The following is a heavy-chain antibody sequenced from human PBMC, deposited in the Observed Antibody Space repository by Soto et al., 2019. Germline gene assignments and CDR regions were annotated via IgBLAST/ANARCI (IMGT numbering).Heavy chain of an antibody. Sequence: GGSLRLSCAASGFTFSSYAMSWVRQAPGKGLEWVSAISGSGGSTYYADSVKGRFTISRDNSKNTLYLQMNSLRAEDTAVYYCAKARGGNSGYEHFDYWGQGTLVTVSS. CDR3: AKARGGNSGYEHFDY. J-gene: IGHJ4*02. V-gene: IGHV3-23*01. CDR1: GFTFSSYA. CDR2: ISGSGGST. D-gene: IGHD5-12*01.